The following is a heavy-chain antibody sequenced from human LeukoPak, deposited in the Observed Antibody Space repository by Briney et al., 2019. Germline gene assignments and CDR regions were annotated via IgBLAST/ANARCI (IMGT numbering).Heavy chain of an antibody. V-gene: IGHV3-23*01. CDR2: FSGSGGST. Sequence: GGSLRLSCAASGFTVSSYAMSWVRQAPGKGLECISGFSGSGGSTYYADSVKGRFTISRDNSKNTLYLQMNSLRAEDTAVYYCARVFPDLTAVAHAFDIWGQGTMVTVSS. D-gene: IGHD6-19*01. CDR3: ARVFPDLTAVAHAFDI. J-gene: IGHJ3*02. CDR1: GFTVSSYA.